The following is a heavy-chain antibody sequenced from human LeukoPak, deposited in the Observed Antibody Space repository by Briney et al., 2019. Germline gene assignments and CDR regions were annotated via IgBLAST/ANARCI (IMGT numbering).Heavy chain of an antibody. CDR2: INWNGGST. D-gene: IGHD6-13*01. CDR3: ARESSGIAAAGRFDP. CDR1: GFTFDDYG. V-gene: IGHV3-20*04. Sequence: GGSLRLSCAASGFTFDDYGMSWVGQAPGKGLEWVSGINWNGGSTVYADSVKGRFTISRDNAKNSLYLQMNSLRAEDTALYYCARESSGIAAAGRFDPWGQGTLVTVSS. J-gene: IGHJ5*02.